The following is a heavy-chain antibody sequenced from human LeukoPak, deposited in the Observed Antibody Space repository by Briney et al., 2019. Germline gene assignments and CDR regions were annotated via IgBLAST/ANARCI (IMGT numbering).Heavy chain of an antibody. V-gene: IGHV4-38-2*02. CDR3: AAIQGSFDY. J-gene: IGHJ4*02. CDR1: GYSISSGYY. CDR2: IYHSGST. Sequence: KTSETLSLTCTVSGYSISSGYYWGWIRQSPGKGLEWIGSIYHSGSTYYNPSLKSRVTISVDTSKNHFSLKVSSVTAADTAVYYCAAIQGSFDYWGQGTLVTVSS. D-gene: IGHD2-15*01.